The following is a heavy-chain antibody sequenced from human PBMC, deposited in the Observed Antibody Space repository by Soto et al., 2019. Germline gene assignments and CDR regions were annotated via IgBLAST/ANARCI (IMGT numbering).Heavy chain of an antibody. CDR1: GGSISSGGYY. J-gene: IGHJ6*02. V-gene: IGHV4-31*03. CDR3: ARDIAVPAATLSV. CDR2: IYYSGST. Sequence: PSETLSLTCTVSGGSISSGGYYWSWIRQHPGKGLEWIGYIYYSGSTYYNPSLKSRVTISVDTSKNQFSLKLSSVTAADTAVYYCARDIAVPAATLSVWGQGTTVTVSS. D-gene: IGHD2-2*01.